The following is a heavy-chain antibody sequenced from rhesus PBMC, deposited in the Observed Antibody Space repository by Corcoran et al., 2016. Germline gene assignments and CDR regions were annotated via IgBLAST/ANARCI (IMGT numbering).Heavy chain of an antibody. CDR1: GGSLSCSS. J-gene: IGHJ2*01. D-gene: IGHD6-25*01. V-gene: IGHV4-169*01. Sequence: QLQLQESGPGLVKPSETLSLPCPVSGGSLSCSSWSWTRQAPGTGLEWIGYLFGTGSSTKYNPCVKSRVAVSVDTSNNSLSLKLRSVTAADTAVYFCAKIRGGSSKTWYFDIWGPGTPITVSS. CDR3: AKIRGGSSKTWYFDI. CDR2: LFGTGSST.